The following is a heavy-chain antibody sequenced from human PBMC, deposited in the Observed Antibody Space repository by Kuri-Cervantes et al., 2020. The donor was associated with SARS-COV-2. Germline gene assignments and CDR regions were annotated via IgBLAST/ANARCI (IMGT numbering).Heavy chain of an antibody. V-gene: IGHV3-30-3*01. CDR1: GFTFSSYA. Sequence: GESLKISCAASGFTFSSYAMHWVRQAPGKGLEWVAVISYDGSNKYYADSVKGRFTISRDNSKNTLYLQMNSLRAEDTAVYYCARGVGREMLDRASFDYWGQGTRVTVSS. D-gene: IGHD5-24*01. CDR2: ISYDGSNK. CDR3: ARGVGREMLDRASFDY. J-gene: IGHJ4*02.